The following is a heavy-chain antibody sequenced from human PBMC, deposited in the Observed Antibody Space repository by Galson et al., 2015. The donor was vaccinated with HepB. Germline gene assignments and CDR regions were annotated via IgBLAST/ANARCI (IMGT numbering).Heavy chain of an antibody. D-gene: IGHD3-16*01. V-gene: IGHV4-59*01. CDR3: ARSFNAPYDAFEV. J-gene: IGHJ6*04. CDR2: IYNSGCT. Sequence: QVQLPESGPGLVKPSETLSLTCIVSGGSMSDYYWSWIRQPPGKGLEWIGYIYNSGCTHYNPSLKSRVTMSLDTSKKQFSLNLNSVTAADTALYYCARSFNAPYDAFEVWGKGTTVTVSS. CDR1: GGSMSDYY.